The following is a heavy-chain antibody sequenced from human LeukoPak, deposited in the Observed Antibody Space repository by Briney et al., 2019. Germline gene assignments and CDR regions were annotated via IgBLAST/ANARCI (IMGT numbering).Heavy chain of an antibody. CDR3: ATTARVGQN. V-gene: IGHV3-11*01. CDR1: GITFTDYY. Sequence: GGSLRLSCAASGITFTDYYMSWVRQAPGKGLEWISYIGKRGTDINYADSVKGRFTVSRDNAKSSLFLQMDNLRAEDTAVYYCATTARVGQNWGQGTLVTVSS. D-gene: IGHD3/OR15-3a*01. CDR2: IGKRGTDI. J-gene: IGHJ4*02.